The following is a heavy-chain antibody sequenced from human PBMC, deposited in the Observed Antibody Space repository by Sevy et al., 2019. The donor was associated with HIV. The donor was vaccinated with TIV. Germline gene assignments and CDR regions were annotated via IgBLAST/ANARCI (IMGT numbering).Heavy chain of an antibody. D-gene: IGHD2-8*01. Sequence: GGSLRLSCVASEFTLSSYSMNWVRQAPGKGLEWISSISSSSAATNYADSVKGRFTSSKDNTKKSLYIQMISAGDEDTDVYYCASRSQCSNGVCPFDYWGQGTMVTVSS. CDR3: ASRSQCSNGVCPFDY. CDR2: ISSSSAAT. J-gene: IGHJ4*02. V-gene: IGHV3-21*01. CDR1: EFTLSSYS.